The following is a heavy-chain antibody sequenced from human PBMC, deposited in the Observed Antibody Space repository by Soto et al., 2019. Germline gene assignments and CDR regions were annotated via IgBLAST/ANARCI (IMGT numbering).Heavy chain of an antibody. Sequence: ASVKVSCKASGYTFTSYGISWVRQAPGQGLEWMGWISAYNGNTNYAQKLQGRVTMTTDTSTTTVYMELSSLRSDDTAVYYCAKDGGKDGYFGNWFDPWGQGTQVTVSS. V-gene: IGHV1-18*01. J-gene: IGHJ5*02. CDR2: ISAYNGNT. D-gene: IGHD5-12*01. CDR3: AKDGGKDGYFGNWFDP. CDR1: GYTFTSYG.